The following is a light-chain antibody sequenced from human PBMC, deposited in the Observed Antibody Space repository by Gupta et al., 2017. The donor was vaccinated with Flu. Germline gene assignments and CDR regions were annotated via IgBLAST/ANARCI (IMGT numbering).Light chain of an antibody. Sequence: GTLSLSPGERATLSCRASQSVSSSYLAWYQQKPDQAPRLLIYGASSRATGIPDRFSGSGSGTDFTLTISRLEPEDFAVYYCQQYGSSPRTFGQGTKLEIK. CDR3: QQYGSSPRT. V-gene: IGKV3-20*01. CDR1: QSVSSSY. CDR2: GAS. J-gene: IGKJ2*01.